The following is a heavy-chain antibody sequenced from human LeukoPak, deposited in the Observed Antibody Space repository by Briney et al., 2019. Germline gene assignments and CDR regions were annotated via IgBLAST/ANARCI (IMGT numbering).Heavy chain of an antibody. CDR3: ASVGGYDSSGYFSRFFVPQMDV. D-gene: IGHD3-22*01. CDR2: IIPIFGTA. V-gene: IGHV1-69*13. CDR1: GGTFSSYA. J-gene: IGHJ6*02. Sequence: SVRVSCKASGGTFSSYAISWVRQAPGQGLEWMGGIIPIFGTANYAQKFQGRVTITADESTSTAYMELSSLRSEDTAVYYCASVGGYDSSGYFSRFFVPQMDVWGQGTTVTVSS.